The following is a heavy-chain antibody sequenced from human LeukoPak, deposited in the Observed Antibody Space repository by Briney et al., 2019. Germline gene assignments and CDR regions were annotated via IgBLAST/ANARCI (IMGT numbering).Heavy chain of an antibody. D-gene: IGHD2-2*01. J-gene: IGHJ1*01. V-gene: IGHV1-69*02. Sequence: ASVKVSCKASGYTFTGYYMHWVRQAPGQGLAWMGRIIPILGIASYSQNFQGRITITADKFTNTAYMELSSLRSEDTALYYCARRAYCSSSTCEEYFQDWGQGTLVTVSS. CDR2: IIPILGIA. CDR1: GYTFTGYY. CDR3: ARRAYCSSSTCEEYFQD.